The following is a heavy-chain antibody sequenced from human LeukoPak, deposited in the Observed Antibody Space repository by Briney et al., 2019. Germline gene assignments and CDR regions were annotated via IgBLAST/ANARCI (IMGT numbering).Heavy chain of an antibody. D-gene: IGHD5-12*01. Sequence: PGGSLRLSCAVSGFIFRSYEMNWVRQAPGKGLEWVSYISRSGRTIYDADSVKGRFTISRDNAKNSLYLQMNSLRAEDTAVYYCARVYSGSWYFDLWGRGTLVTVSS. J-gene: IGHJ2*01. CDR2: ISRSGRTI. V-gene: IGHV3-48*03. CDR1: GFIFRSYE. CDR3: ARVYSGSWYFDL.